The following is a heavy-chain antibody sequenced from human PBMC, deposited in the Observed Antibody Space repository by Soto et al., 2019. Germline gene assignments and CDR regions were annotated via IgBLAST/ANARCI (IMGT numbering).Heavy chain of an antibody. Sequence: GPSVKVSCKVSGYTLTELSMHWVRQAPGKGLEWMGGFDPEDGETIYAQKFQGRVTMTEDTSTDTAYMELSSLRSEDTAVYYCATISRTIVGGPYFDYWGQGTLVTVSS. D-gene: IGHD1-26*01. CDR1: GYTLTELS. CDR3: ATISRTIVGGPYFDY. V-gene: IGHV1-24*01. J-gene: IGHJ4*02. CDR2: FDPEDGET.